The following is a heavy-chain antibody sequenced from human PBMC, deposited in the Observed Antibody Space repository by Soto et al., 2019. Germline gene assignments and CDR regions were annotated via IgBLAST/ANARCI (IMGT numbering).Heavy chain of an antibody. Sequence: SETLSLTCSVSGGSMNTYSWGWIRQPPGKGLDLIGSIYPSVSTNYKLSLQSRVVFSVSPSMNQFSLKLSSVTAADTDVFYCARASGNHFASWGQGTLVTVSS. D-gene: IGHD1-26*01. CDR1: GGSMNTYS. CDR2: IYPSVST. V-gene: IGHV4-59*01. CDR3: ARASGNHFAS. J-gene: IGHJ4*02.